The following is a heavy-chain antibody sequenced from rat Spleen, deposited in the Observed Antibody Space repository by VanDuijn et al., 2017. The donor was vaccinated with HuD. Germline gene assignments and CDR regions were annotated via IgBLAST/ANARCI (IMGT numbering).Heavy chain of an antibody. CDR1: GFTFSNYD. J-gene: IGHJ2*01. CDR3: ARQMYTTDYFDY. CDR2: ISYDGSST. Sequence: EVQLVESGGGLVQPGRSLKLSCAASGFTFSNYDIAWVRQAPKKGLEWVATISYDGSSTYYRDSVKGRFTISRDNAKSTLYLQMDSLRSEDTATYYCARQMYTTDYFDYWGQGVMVTVSS. D-gene: IGHD1-6*01. V-gene: IGHV5-7*01.